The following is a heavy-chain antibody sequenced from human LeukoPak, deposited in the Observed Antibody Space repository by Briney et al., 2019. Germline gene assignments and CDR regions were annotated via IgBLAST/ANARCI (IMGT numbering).Heavy chain of an antibody. V-gene: IGHV3-15*01. CDR2: IKSKTDGGTT. CDR3: TRVSEGSSWLGYYYYYYMDV. J-gene: IGHJ6*03. Sequence: GGSLRLSCAASGFTFSNAWMSWVRQAPGKGLEWVGRIKSKTDGGTTDYAAPVKGRFTISRDDSKSIAYLQMNSLKTEDTAVYYCTRVSEGSSWLGYYYYYYMDVWGKGTTVTISS. D-gene: IGHD6-13*01. CDR1: GFTFSNAW.